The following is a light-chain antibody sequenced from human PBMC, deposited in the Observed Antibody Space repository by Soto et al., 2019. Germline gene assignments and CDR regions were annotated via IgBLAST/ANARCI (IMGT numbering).Light chain of an antibody. Sequence: QSVLTQPASVSGSPGQSITISCTGTSSDIGGYNYVSWYQQHPGKAPKLLIYEVRNRPSGVSDRFSGSKSGNTASLTISGLQTEDDADYYCSSYTTSTSLVFGGGTKATVL. CDR2: EVR. CDR3: SSYTTSTSLV. CDR1: SSDIGGYNY. J-gene: IGLJ3*02. V-gene: IGLV2-14*01.